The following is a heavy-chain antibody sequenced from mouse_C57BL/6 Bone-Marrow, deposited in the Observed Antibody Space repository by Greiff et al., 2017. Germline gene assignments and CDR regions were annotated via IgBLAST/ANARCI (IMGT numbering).Heavy chain of an antibody. D-gene: IGHD1-1*01. CDR2: IWSGGST. J-gene: IGHJ4*01. CDR1: GFSLTSYG. CDR3: AKNRAYGSSPMDY. Sequence: VKLQESGPGLVQPSQSLSITCTVSGFSLTSYGVHWVRQPPGKGLEWLGVIWSGGSTDYNAAFISRLSISKDNSKSQVFFKMNSLQADDTAIYYCAKNRAYGSSPMDYWGQGTSVTVSS. V-gene: IGHV2-4*01.